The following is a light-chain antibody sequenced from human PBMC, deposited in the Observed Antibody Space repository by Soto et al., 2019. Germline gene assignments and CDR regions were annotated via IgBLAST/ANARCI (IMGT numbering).Light chain of an antibody. J-gene: IGLJ2*01. Sequence: QSVLTQPPSASGSPGQSVTISCTGTSSDVGSYKFVSWYQQHPGKAPKLMMYEVSKRPSGVPDRFSGSKSGNTASLTVSGLQAEDEADYFCSSYAGNYNVVFGGGTKLTVL. CDR3: SSYAGNYNVV. V-gene: IGLV2-8*01. CDR2: EVS. CDR1: SSDVGSYKF.